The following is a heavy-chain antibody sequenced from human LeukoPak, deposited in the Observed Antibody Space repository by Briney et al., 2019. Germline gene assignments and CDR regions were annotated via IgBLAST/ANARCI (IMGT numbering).Heavy chain of an antibody. CDR2: IKEDGSET. V-gene: IGHV3-7*01. J-gene: IGHJ4*02. CDR3: TRNSGWYRLDY. CDR1: GFTFSTYW. D-gene: IGHD6-19*01. Sequence: PGGSLRLSCTASGFTFSTYWMTWVRQAPGKGLEWVANIKEDGSETGYADSVKGRFPISRDNAKNSLYLQMNSLRVDDTAVYYCTRNSGWYRLDYWGQGTLVTVPS.